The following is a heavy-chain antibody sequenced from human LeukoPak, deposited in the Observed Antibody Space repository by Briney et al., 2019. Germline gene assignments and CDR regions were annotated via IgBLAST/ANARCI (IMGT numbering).Heavy chain of an antibody. D-gene: IGHD6-19*01. CDR2: INPNSGGT. V-gene: IGHV1-2*02. CDR1: GYTFTGYY. J-gene: IGHJ4*02. CDR3: ARRIDGYSSGWYYNYFDY. Sequence: ASVKVSFKASGYTFTGYYMHWVRQAPGQGLEWMGWINPNSGGTNYAQKFQGRVTMARDTSISTAYMELSRLRSDDTAVYYCARRIDGYSSGWYYNYFDYWGQGTLVTVSS.